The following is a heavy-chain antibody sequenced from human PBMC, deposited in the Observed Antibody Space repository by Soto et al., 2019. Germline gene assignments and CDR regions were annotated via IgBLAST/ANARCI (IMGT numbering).Heavy chain of an antibody. CDR2: INQGGSEI. V-gene: IGHV3-7*04. J-gene: IGHJ3*01. CDR1: GFTFSTSW. Sequence: EVQLVESGGGLVQPGGSLRLSCAASGFTFSTSWMSWVRQAPGKGLGWVANINQGGSEIYYVDSVKGRFTISRDNAKNSLYLQMNSLRVEDTAVYYCARAATWGQGTMVTVSS. D-gene: IGHD1-26*01. CDR3: ARAAT.